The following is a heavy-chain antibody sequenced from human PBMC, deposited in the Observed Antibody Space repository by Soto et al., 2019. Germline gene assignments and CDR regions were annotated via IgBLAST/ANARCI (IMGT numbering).Heavy chain of an antibody. V-gene: IGHV3-48*02. J-gene: IGHJ4*02. CDR1: GFTFSSHS. CDR3: ARAIRGFSYVVGY. D-gene: IGHD5-18*01. CDR2: ISGSGATK. Sequence: HPGGSLRLSCAASGFTFSSHSINWVRQAPGKGLEWVSYISGSGATKYYADSVKGRFTISRDNARNSLYLQMSSLSDEDTAVYYCARAIRGFSYVVGYWGQGTLVTVSS.